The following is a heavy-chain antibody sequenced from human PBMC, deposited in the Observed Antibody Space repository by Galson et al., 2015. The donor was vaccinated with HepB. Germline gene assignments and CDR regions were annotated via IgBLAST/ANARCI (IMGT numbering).Heavy chain of an antibody. V-gene: IGHV6-1*01. CDR2: TYYRSKWYN. Sequence: CAISGDSVSSNSAAWNWIRQSPSRGLEWLGRTYYRSKWYNDYAVSVKSRITINPDTSKNQFSLQLNSVTPEDTTVYYCAVSRVWFGELCYWGQGTLVTVSS. CDR1: GDSVSSNSAA. CDR3: AVSRVWFGELCY. D-gene: IGHD3-10*01. J-gene: IGHJ4*02.